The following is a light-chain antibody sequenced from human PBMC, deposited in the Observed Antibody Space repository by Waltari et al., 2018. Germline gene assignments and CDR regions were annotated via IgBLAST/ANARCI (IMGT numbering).Light chain of an antibody. J-gene: IGLJ3*02. CDR1: NIGGKS. V-gene: IGLV3-21*04. Sequence: SYVLTQPPSVSVAPRETARIICGGNNIGGKSVHWYQQKPGQAPVLLIHEDTDRPSGIPEWISGTNSGNTAALTISRVEVGDEADYYCQVWDSTRDHWVFGGGTRLAVL. CDR3: QVWDSTRDHWV. CDR2: EDT.